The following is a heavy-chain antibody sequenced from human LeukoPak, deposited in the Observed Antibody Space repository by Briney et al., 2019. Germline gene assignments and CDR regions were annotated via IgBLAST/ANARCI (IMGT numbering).Heavy chain of an antibody. CDR3: ARRGNMSSHAFDI. V-gene: IGHV3-11*01. D-gene: IGHD2/OR15-2a*01. Sequence: GESLRLSCAASGFSFSGSYMSWIRQAPGQGLEWLSYIKSSDTSTFYADSVKGRFTVSRDNAKNSLYLQMNSLRAEDTAVYYCARRGNMSSHAFDIWGQGTVVTVSS. CDR2: IKSSDTST. J-gene: IGHJ3*02. CDR1: GFSFSGSY.